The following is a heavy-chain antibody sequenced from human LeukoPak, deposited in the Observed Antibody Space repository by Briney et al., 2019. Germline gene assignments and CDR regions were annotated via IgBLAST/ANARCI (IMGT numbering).Heavy chain of an antibody. CDR1: GFTFSSYS. CDR3: ARSRAGYMPNPATDY. V-gene: IGHV3-21*01. CDR2: ISSSSSYI. D-gene: IGHD2-2*01. J-gene: IGHJ4*02. Sequence: GGSLRLSCAASGFTFSSYSMNWVRQAPGKGLEWVSSISSSSSYIYYADSVKGRFTISRDNAKNSLYLQMNSLRAEDTAVYYCARSRAGYMPNPATDYWGQGTLVTVSS.